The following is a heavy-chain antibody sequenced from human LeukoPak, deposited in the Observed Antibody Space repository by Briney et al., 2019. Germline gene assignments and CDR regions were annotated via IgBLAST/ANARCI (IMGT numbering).Heavy chain of an antibody. CDR2: IYPGDSDT. J-gene: IGHJ4*02. CDR1: GYSFTSYW. V-gene: IGHV5-51*01. CDR3: ARHRGGDCSSTSCYGGGDY. D-gene: IGHD2-2*01. Sequence: GESLKISCKGSGYSFTSYWIGWVRQMPGKGLEWMGIIYPGDSDTRYSPSFQGQVTISADKSISTAYLQWSSLKASDTAMHYCARHRGGDCSSTSCYGGGDYWGQGTLVTVSS.